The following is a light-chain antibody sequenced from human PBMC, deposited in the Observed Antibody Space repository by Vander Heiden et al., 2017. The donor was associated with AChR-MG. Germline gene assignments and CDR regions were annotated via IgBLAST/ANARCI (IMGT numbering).Light chain of an antibody. V-gene: IGKV1-39*01. CDR3: QQRDSTPFT. CDR2: AAS. CDR1: QSISSY. Sequence: DIQMTQSPSSLSASVGDRVTITCRASQSISSYLNWYQQKPGKAPKLLIYAASSLQSGVPSRFSGSGSGTDFTLTISSLQPEDFATYYCQQRDSTPFTFGPRTKVDIK. J-gene: IGKJ3*01.